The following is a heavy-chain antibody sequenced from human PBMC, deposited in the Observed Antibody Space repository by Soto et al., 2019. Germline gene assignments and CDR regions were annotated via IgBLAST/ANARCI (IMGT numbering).Heavy chain of an antibody. CDR2: ISSSSSYI. CDR1: GFPLRSYS. D-gene: IGHD3-22*01. V-gene: IGHV3-21*01. CDR3: ARDGYYDSSHYHFDY. J-gene: IGHJ4*03. Sequence: GGSLRLSCTASGFPLRSYSMNWVRQAPGKGLEWVSSISSSSSYIYYADSVKGRFTISRDNAKNSLYLQMNSLRAEDTAVYYCARDGYYDSSHYHFDYWGQGTTVTVSS.